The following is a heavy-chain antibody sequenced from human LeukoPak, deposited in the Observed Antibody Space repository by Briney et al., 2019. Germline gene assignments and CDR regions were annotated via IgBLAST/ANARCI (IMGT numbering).Heavy chain of an antibody. Sequence: SETLSLTCTVSGGSISSFYWSWIRQRPGKGLDGIGYVSNSGNTNYNPSLKSRVTISVDTSKNQFSLKLSSVTAADTAVYYCAGSYSSGWYYFDYWGQGTLVTVSS. CDR2: VSNSGNT. V-gene: IGHV4-59*08. J-gene: IGHJ4*02. CDR3: AGSYSSGWYYFDY. CDR1: GGSISSFY. D-gene: IGHD6-19*01.